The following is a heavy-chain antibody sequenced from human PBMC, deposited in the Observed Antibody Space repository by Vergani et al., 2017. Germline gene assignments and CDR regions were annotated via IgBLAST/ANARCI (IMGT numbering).Heavy chain of an antibody. CDR2: IYPADYDI. D-gene: IGHD1-1*01. J-gene: IGHJ4*02. V-gene: IGHV5-51*01. Sequence: EVELVQSGPEMRKPGESLKIPCKGSEYSFGNYWIGWVRQMPGKGLEWMGIIYPADYDIRYRPSFHGQVTISADKSISTAFLQCDSLKASDTALYYCARHTTYTDSWGQGTLVTVSS. CDR1: EYSFGNYW. CDR3: ARHTTYTDS.